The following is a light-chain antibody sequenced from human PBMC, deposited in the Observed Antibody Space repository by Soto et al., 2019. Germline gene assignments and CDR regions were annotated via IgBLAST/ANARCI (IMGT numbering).Light chain of an antibody. CDR1: QSISSY. CDR2: AAS. V-gene: IGKV1-39*01. J-gene: IGKJ5*01. Sequence: DIQMTQSPSSLSASVGDRVTITCRASQSISSYLNWYQQKPGKAPELLIYAASTLQSGVPSRFSGSGSGTDFTLTISSLQPEDFATYYCQQLNSYPITFGQGTRLEI. CDR3: QQLNSYPIT.